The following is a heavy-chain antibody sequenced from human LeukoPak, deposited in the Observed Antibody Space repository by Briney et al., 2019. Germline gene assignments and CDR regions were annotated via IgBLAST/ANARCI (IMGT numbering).Heavy chain of an antibody. V-gene: IGHV1-46*01. CDR1: GYIFTSYF. J-gene: IGHJ4*02. CDR2: INPSGGST. Sequence: ASVKVSCKASGYIFTSYFMHWVRQAPGQGLEWMGIINPSGGSTSYAQKFQGRVTMTRDTSTSTVYMELSSLRSEDTAVYYCARDLIGAAADPYYFDYWGQGTLVTVSS. CDR3: ARDLIGAAADPYYFDY. D-gene: IGHD6-13*01.